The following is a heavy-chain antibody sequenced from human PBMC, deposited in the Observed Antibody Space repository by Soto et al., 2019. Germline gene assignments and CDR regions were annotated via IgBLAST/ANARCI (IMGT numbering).Heavy chain of an antibody. D-gene: IGHD3-22*01. CDR2: MNPNSGNT. J-gene: IGHJ6*02. V-gene: IGHV1-8*01. CDR3: AREVVSRGMDA. CDR1: GYTFTSYD. Sequence: QVQLVQSGAEVKKPGASVKVSCKASGYTFTSYDISWVRQATGQGLEWMGWMNPNSGNTGYAQKFQGRVTMTRNTAISKVYRELRSLRYEATAVYYGAREVVSRGMDAWGQGTTVTVSS.